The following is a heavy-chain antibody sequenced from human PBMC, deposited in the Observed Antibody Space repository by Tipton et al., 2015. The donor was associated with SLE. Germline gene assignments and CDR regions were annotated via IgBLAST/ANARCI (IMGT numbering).Heavy chain of an antibody. CDR2: MNHSGST. CDR3: ARERLYYYYMDV. V-gene: IGHV4-34*01. Sequence: TLSLTCAVYGGSFSGYYWSWVRQPPGKGLAWIGEMNHSGSTNYNPSLKSRVTISVDTSKNQFSLKLSSVTAADTAVYYCARERLYYYYMDVWGKGTTVTVSS. J-gene: IGHJ6*03. CDR1: GGSFSGYY.